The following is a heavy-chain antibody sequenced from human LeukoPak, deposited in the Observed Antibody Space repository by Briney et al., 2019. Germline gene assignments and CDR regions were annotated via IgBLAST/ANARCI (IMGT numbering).Heavy chain of an antibody. Sequence: PSETLSLTCAVSGYSISSGYYWGWIRQPPGKGLGWIGSIYHSGSTYYNPSLKSRVTISVDTSKNQFSLKLSSVTAADTAVYYCARKGFLEWSSNWCFDLWGRGTLVTVSS. CDR1: GYSISSGYY. D-gene: IGHD3-3*01. J-gene: IGHJ2*01. CDR3: ARKGFLEWSSNWCFDL. V-gene: IGHV4-38-2*01. CDR2: IYHSGST.